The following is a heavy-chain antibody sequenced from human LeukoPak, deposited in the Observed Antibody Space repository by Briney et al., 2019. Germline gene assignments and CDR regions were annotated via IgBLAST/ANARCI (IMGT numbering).Heavy chain of an antibody. CDR3: AKEYSSGWYYMDV. Sequence: GGSLRLSCAASGFTFSSYAMSWVRQAPGKGLEWVAVIWYDGSNKYYADSVKGRFTISRDNSKNTLYLQMNSLRAEDTAVYYCAKEYSSGWYYMDVWGKGTTVTVSS. V-gene: IGHV3-33*06. D-gene: IGHD6-19*01. CDR2: IWYDGSNK. J-gene: IGHJ6*03. CDR1: GFTFSSYA.